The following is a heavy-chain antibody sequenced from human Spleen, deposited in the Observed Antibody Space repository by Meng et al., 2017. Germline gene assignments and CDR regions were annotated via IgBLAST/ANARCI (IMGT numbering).Heavy chain of an antibody. CDR1: GDTFSSYP. J-gene: IGHJ6*02. Sequence: SVKVSCKASGDTFSSYPISWLRQAPGQGLEWMGGIIPIFGTINYAQKFQGRVTISADKSTSTAYMELSSLRSEDTAVYYCARAKYSETTGYYYYGLDVWGQGTTVTVSS. V-gene: IGHV1-69*06. CDR2: IIPIFGTI. CDR3: ARAKYSETTGYYYYGLDV. D-gene: IGHD1-26*01.